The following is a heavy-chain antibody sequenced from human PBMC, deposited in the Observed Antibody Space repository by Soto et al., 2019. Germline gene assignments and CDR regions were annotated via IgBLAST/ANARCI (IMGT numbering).Heavy chain of an antibody. CDR1: GFTFSGSA. CDR3: ARGVGFGANYGVDV. J-gene: IGHJ6*02. CDR2: SKDKASNYAT. D-gene: IGHD3-10*01. Sequence: EVQLVESGGGLVQPGGSLRLSCAASGFTFSGSAVHWVRQASGKGLEWVGRSKDKASNYATAYSASVQGRFTISRDDSKNTAFLQMNSVKIEDTAVYYCARGVGFGANYGVDVWGQGTTVTVSS. V-gene: IGHV3-73*02.